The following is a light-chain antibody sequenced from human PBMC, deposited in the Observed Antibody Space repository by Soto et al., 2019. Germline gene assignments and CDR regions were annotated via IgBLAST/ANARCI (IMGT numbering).Light chain of an antibody. V-gene: IGLV1-40*01. CDR2: GDS. Sequence: QTVVTQPPSVSGAPGQRVTISCTGGSSDIGADSDVHWYQQLPGTAPRLLIYGDSNRPSGVPARFSGSKSGSSASLAITGLQAEDEADYYCQSYDSRLSGHVVFGGGTKLTVL. CDR3: QSYDSRLSGHVV. J-gene: IGLJ2*01. CDR1: SSDIGADSD.